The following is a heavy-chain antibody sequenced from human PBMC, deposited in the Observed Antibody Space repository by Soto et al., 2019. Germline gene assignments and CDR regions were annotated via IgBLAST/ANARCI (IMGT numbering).Heavy chain of an antibody. V-gene: IGHV2-5*02. CDR3: AHSSIAARPPLTAGAFDI. D-gene: IGHD6-6*01. J-gene: IGHJ3*02. CDR2: IYWDDDK. CDR1: GFSLSTSGVG. Sequence: QITLKESGPTLVNPTQTLTLTCTFSGFSLSTSGVGVGWIRQPPGKALEWLALIYWDDDKRYSPSLKSRLTITKDTSKNQVVLTMTNMDPVDTATYYCAHSSIAARPPLTAGAFDIWGQGTMVTVSS.